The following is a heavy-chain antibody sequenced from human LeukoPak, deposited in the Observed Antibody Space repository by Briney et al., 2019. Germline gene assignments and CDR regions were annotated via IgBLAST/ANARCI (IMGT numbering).Heavy chain of an antibody. CDR1: GDSINNYY. J-gene: IGHJ5*02. Sequence: SETLSLTCTGSGDSINNYYWRWIRQPPGKGLEWIAYIYYSGSTDYNPSLKSRVTISVDTFKNQFSLKLNSVTAADTAVYYCARDNEDTGANGDWFGPWGQRILVTVSS. V-gene: IGHV4-59*01. CDR2: IYYSGST. D-gene: IGHD4/OR15-4a*01. CDR3: ARDNEDTGANGDWFGP.